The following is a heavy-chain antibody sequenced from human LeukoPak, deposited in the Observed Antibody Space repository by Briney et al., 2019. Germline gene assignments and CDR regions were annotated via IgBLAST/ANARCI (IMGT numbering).Heavy chain of an antibody. Sequence: GASVKVSCKASGGTFSSYAISWVRQAPGQGLEWRGLINPTGGSTGYAQKFQGRVTMTRDMSTSKDYMELSSLRSEDTAIYYCARDNSVGDNAWWFDPWGQGTLVTVSS. J-gene: IGHJ5*02. CDR2: INPTGGST. D-gene: IGHD1-26*01. CDR3: ARDNSVGDNAWWFDP. CDR1: GGTFSSYA. V-gene: IGHV1-46*01.